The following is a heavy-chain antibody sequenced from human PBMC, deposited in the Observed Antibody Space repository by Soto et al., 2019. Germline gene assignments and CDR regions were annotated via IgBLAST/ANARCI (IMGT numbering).Heavy chain of an antibody. CDR3: GRSQGSRTILESHYYYYYGIEV. CDR1: GGTFSSYA. D-gene: IGHD2-2*01. CDR2: IITIPGTA. J-gene: IGHJ6*02. V-gene: IGHV1-69*01. Sequence: QVQLVQSGAEVKKPGSSVKVSCKASGGTFSSYAISWVRQAPGQGLEWMGGIITIPGTANYAQKFQGRVTIAGDDSTSKAYWELSSLRAEDTAVYYCGRSQGSRTILESHYYYYYGIEVWGQGTKVTVSS.